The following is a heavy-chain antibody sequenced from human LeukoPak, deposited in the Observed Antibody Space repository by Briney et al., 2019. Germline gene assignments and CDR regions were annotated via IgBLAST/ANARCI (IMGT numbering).Heavy chain of an antibody. D-gene: IGHD3-22*01. Sequence: PSGTLSLTCAVSGGSISSSNWWSWVRQPPGKGLEWIGEIYHSGSTNYNPSLKSRVTISVDTSKNQFSLKLSSVTAADTAVYYCARGTRDYYDSSGYYYEEFWGQGTLVTVSS. J-gene: IGHJ4*02. CDR2: IYHSGST. CDR3: ARGTRDYYDSSGYYYEEF. V-gene: IGHV4-4*02. CDR1: GGSISSSNW.